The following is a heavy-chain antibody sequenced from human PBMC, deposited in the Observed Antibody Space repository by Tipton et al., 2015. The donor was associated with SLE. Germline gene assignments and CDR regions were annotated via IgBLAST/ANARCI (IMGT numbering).Heavy chain of an antibody. V-gene: IGHV3-23*01. CDR2: ISDSGGYT. J-gene: IGHJ4*02. CDR1: GFTFSSYW. Sequence: SLRLSCAASGFTFSSYWMHWVRQAPGKGLEWVSSISDSGGYTYYADSVKGRFTISRDNSKNTLYLQMNSLRAEDTAVYFCAKGRSSEADYWGQGTLVTVSS. D-gene: IGHD6-19*01. CDR3: AKGRSSEADY.